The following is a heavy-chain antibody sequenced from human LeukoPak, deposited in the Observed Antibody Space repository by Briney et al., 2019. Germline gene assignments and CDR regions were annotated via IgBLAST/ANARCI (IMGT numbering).Heavy chain of an antibody. J-gene: IGHJ6*03. CDR3: ARGEGSGDERDYYYYYMDV. CDR1: GGTFSSYA. D-gene: IGHD5-12*01. CDR2: IIPIFGTA. Sequence: SVKVSCKASGGTFSSYAISWVRQAPGQGLEWMGGIIPIFGTANYAQKLQGRVTITTDESTSTAYMELSSLRSEDTAVYYCARGEGSGDERDYYYYYMDVWGKGTTVTVSS. V-gene: IGHV1-69*05.